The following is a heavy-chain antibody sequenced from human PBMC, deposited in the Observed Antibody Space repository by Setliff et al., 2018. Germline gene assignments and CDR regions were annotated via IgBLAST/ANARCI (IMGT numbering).Heavy chain of an antibody. CDR1: DFTFSNSA. J-gene: IGHJ4*02. D-gene: IGHD2-21*01. CDR2: ITDSGSKI. V-gene: IGHV3-23*01. CDR3: ARDRLFPRY. Sequence: GESLRLSCVGSDFTFSNSAMSWVRQAPGKGLEWVSTITDSGSKILYVDSVKGRFTISRDNSKNSLYLQMDSLRPEDTAVYYCARDRLFPRYWGRGTLVTVSS.